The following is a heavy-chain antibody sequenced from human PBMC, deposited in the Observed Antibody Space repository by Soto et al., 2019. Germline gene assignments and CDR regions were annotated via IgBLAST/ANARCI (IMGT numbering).Heavy chain of an antibody. V-gene: IGHV3-48*01. CDR1: GVTFRSFS. Sequence: VGPMRRSCAASGVTFRSFSMHWVRQAPGKGLEWVSHISSSSSTIYYADSVKGRFTISRDNAKNSLYLQMNSLRAEDTAVYYCVRDYYGSGSYYYYYYMDVWGKGTTVTVSS. CDR3: VRDYYGSGSYYYYYYMDV. CDR2: ISSSSSTI. D-gene: IGHD3-10*01. J-gene: IGHJ6*03.